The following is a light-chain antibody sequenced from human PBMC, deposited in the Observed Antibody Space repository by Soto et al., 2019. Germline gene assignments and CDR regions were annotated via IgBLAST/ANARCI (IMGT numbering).Light chain of an antibody. J-gene: IGKJ3*01. CDR2: RAS. CDR1: QTISSSF. CDR3: HQFGSSPLDT. Sequence: EIVLTHSPGTLSLSPWERATLSCRASQTISSSFLAWYQQKPGQAPRLLIYRASRRAPGIPDRFSVSGSWTDVTLPISRLEPEDFAVYYCHQFGSSPLDTFGPGTKVEIK. V-gene: IGKV3-20*01.